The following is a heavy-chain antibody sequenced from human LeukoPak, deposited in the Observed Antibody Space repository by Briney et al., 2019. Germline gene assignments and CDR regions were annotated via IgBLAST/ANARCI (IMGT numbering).Heavy chain of an antibody. CDR3: VKGGPRAQLVDF. D-gene: IGHD2-2*01. CDR1: RFTLSSYS. J-gene: IGHJ4*02. CDR2: IGGSGSVT. Sequence: PGGSLRLSCAPSRFTLSSYSMGWVRRAPGKGLEWVSSIGGSGSVTYYTDSVRGRFTLSRDNSENTVYLQMNSLRAEDTAVYYCVKGGPRAQLVDFWGQGTLVTVSS. V-gene: IGHV3-23*01.